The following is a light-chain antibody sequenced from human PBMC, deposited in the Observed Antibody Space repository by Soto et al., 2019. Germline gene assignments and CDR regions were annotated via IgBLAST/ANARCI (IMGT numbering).Light chain of an antibody. V-gene: IGKV1-5*03. CDR1: QSINSW. Sequence: DIQMTQSPSTLSASVGDRVTITCRASQSINSWLAWYQQKPGKAPKLLIYKASTLESGVPSRFSGSGSGTEFTFTISSLQPDDFATYYCQQYNLYAWTFGQGTKVEIK. CDR3: QQYNLYAWT. CDR2: KAS. J-gene: IGKJ1*01.